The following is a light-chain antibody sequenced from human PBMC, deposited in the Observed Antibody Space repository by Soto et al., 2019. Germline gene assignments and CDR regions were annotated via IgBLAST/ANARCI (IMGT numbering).Light chain of an antibody. CDR1: QRVSSN. Sequence: ETVMTQSPGPLSVSPGESATLSCGTSQRVSSNLAWYQQKPGQAPRLLIYGASTRATGIPARFSGSGSVTDFTLTISDVQPEDFALYYCHQRQSWPRTFGQGTKVDIK. V-gene: IGKV3D-15*01. CDR2: GAS. CDR3: HQRQSWPRT. J-gene: IGKJ1*01.